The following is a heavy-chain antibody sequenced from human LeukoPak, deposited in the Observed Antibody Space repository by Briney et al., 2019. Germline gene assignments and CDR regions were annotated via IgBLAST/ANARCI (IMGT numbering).Heavy chain of an antibody. CDR2: INPNSGGT. CDR3: ARGNIVVVPAAMVYFDY. J-gene: IGHJ4*02. Sequence: ASVKVSCKPSGYTFTGYYMHWVRQAPGQGLEWMGWINPNSGGTNYAQKFQGRVTMTRDTSISTAYMELSRLRSDDTAVYYCARGNIVVVPAAMVYFDYWGQGTLVTVSS. CDR1: GYTFTGYY. V-gene: IGHV1-2*02. D-gene: IGHD2-2*01.